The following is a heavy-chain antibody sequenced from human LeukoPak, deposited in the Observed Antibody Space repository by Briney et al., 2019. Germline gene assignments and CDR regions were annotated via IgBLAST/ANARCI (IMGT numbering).Heavy chain of an antibody. CDR2: INHSGST. D-gene: IGHD1-26*01. CDR3: ARRRGGATTHFDY. J-gene: IGHJ4*02. V-gene: IGHV4-34*01. Sequence: SETLSLTCAVYGGSFSGYYWSWIRQPPGKGLEWIGEINHSGSTNYNPSLKSRVTISVDTSKNQFSLKLSSVTAADTAVYYCARRRGGATTHFDYWGQGTLVTVSS. CDR1: GGSFSGYY.